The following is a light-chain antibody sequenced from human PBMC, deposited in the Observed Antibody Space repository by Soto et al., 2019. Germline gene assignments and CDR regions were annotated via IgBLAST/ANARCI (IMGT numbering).Light chain of an antibody. CDR2: GAF. V-gene: IGKV3-11*01. J-gene: IGKJ3*01. Sequence: EIVLTQSPGTLSLSPGERATLSCRASQSVNSHLGWYQQEPGQAPRLLIYGAFSRATGIPDRFSGSGSGTDFTLTISSLEPEDFAVYYCQQRSNWPPVFGPGTKVDIK. CDR3: QQRSNWPPV. CDR1: QSVNSH.